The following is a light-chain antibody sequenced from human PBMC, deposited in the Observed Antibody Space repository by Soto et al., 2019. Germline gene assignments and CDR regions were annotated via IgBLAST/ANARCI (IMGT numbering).Light chain of an antibody. CDR2: LGS. J-gene: IGKJ5*01. V-gene: IGKV2-28*01. CDR1: QSLLHSNGYNY. Sequence: DLVMTQSPLSLPVTPGEPASISCRSSQSLLHSNGYNYLDWYLQKPGQSPQLLIYLGSNRASGVPDRFSGSGSGTDFTLKISRVEAEDVAVYYCMQALQTPITFGPGTRLEIK. CDR3: MQALQTPIT.